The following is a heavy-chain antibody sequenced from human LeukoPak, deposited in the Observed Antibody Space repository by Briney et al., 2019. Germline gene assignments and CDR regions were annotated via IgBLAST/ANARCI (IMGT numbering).Heavy chain of an antibody. CDR2: ISGSGGST. V-gene: IGHV3-23*01. Sequence: GGSLRLSCAASGFTFSSYAMSWVRQAPGKGLEWVSAISGSGGSTYYADSVKGRFTISRDNSKNTLYLQMNSLRAEDTAVYYCAKVSVTITMVREERGYFQHWGQGTLVTVSS. CDR1: GFTFSSYA. CDR3: AKVSVTITMVREERGYFQH. D-gene: IGHD3-10*01. J-gene: IGHJ1*01.